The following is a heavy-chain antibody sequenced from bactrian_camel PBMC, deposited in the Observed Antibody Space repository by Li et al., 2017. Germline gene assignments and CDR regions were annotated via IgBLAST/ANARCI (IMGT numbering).Heavy chain of an antibody. CDR1: GFTFDDSE. Sequence: VQLVESGGGPVQAGGSLRLSCTASGFTFDDSEMGWFRQAPGKGFEWVARINGGLGTGMTDYADSVKGRFTISRDDAKNTLYLQMNSLKPEDTAVYSCAAWSGFYSFGYWGQGTQVTVS. CDR3: AAWSGFYSFGY. J-gene: IGHJ6*01. D-gene: IGHD1*01. V-gene: IGHV3-1*01. CDR2: INGGLGTGMT.